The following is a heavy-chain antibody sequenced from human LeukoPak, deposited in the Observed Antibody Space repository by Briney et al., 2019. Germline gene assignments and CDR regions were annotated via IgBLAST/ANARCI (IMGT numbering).Heavy chain of an antibody. D-gene: IGHD3-10*01. CDR3: TRAQFYYDSGSAY. CDR2: ISPDGSTS. J-gene: IGHJ4*02. Sequence: PRGSLRLSCAASGFTFSSFWMHWVRQAPGKGLVWVSRISPDGSTSNYADSVKGRFTISRDNAKSTLYLQMNSLRAEDTAVYYCTRAQFYYDSGSAYWGQGTLVTVST. CDR1: GFTFSSFW. V-gene: IGHV3-74*01.